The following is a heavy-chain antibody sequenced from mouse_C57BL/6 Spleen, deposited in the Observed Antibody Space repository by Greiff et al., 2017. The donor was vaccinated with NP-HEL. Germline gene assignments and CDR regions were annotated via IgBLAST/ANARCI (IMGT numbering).Heavy chain of an antibody. CDR2: ISSGGDYI. CDR3: TRGDWDVWYFDV. Sequence: EVNLVESGEGLVKPGGSLKLSCAASGFTFSSYAMSWVRQTPEKSLEWVAYISSGGDYIYYADTVKGRFTISRDNARNTLYLQMSSLKSEDTAMYYCTRGDWDVWYFDVWGTGTTVTVSS. J-gene: IGHJ1*03. V-gene: IGHV5-9-1*02. CDR1: GFTFSSYA. D-gene: IGHD4-1*01.